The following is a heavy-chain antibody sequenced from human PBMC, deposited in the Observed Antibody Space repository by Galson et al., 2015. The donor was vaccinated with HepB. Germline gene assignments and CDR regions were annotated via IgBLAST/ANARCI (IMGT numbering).Heavy chain of an antibody. V-gene: IGHV3-30*04. CDR2: ISYDGSNK. CDR1: GFTFSSYA. J-gene: IGHJ5*02. D-gene: IGHD4-23*01. Sequence: SLRLSCAASGFTFSSYAMHWVRQAPGKGLEWVAVISYDGSNKYYADSVKGRFTISRDNSKNTLYLQMNSLRAEDTAVYYCAKDLYDYGGNLFYNWFDPWGQGTLVTVSS. CDR3: AKDLYDYGGNLFYNWFDP.